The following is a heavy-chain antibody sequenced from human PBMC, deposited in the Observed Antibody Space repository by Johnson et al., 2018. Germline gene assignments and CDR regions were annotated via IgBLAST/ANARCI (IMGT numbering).Heavy chain of an antibody. CDR2: IWYDGSNK. J-gene: IGHJ3*02. V-gene: IGHV3-33*01. D-gene: IGHD3-16*01. CDR3: AREDAIYRGGVFDI. CDR1: GFTFSSYG. Sequence: QVQLLESGGGVVQPGRSLRLSCAASGFTFSSYGMHWVRQAPGKGLEWVAVIWYDGSNKYYADSVKGRFTISRDNSKNTLYLQMNSLRAEDTAVYYCAREDAIYRGGVFDIWGQGTMVTVSS.